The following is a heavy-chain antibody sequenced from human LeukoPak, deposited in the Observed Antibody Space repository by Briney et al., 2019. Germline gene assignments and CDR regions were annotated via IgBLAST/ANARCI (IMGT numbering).Heavy chain of an antibody. CDR2: IHYSGTT. J-gene: IGHJ4*02. Sequence: SGTVSLTCTVSGGFISTYYWSWLRQPRGRGLEWMGYIHYSGTTNYNPSLMNRVTISLDTSKNQFSLNLSSVTAAYTAVYYCARMEGYSGYATHWGQGTLVTVSS. D-gene: IGHD5-12*01. V-gene: IGHV4-59*08. CDR1: GGFISTYY. CDR3: ARMEGYSGYATH.